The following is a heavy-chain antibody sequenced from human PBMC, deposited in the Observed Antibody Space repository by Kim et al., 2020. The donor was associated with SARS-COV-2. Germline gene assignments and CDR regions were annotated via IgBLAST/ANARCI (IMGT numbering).Heavy chain of an antibody. V-gene: IGHV3-11*05. J-gene: IGHJ4*02. D-gene: IGHD5-18*01. CDR1: GFTFSDYY. CDR2: ISSSSSYT. CDR3: ARVSQHIGIELCYFDY. Sequence: GGSLRLSCAASGFTFSDYYMSWIRQAPGKGLEWVSYISSSSSYTNYADSVKGRFTISRDNAKNSLYLQMNSLRAEDTAVYYCARVSQHIGIELCYFDYWGQGTLVTVSS.